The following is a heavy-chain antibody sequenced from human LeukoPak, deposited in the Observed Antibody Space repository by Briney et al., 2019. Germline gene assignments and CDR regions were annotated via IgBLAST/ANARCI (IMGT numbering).Heavy chain of an antibody. J-gene: IGHJ3*02. CDR2: ISSSSSTI. V-gene: IGHV3-48*01. CDR1: GFTFSSYS. Sequence: GGSLRLSCAASGFTFSSYSMNWVRQAPGKGLEWVSYISSSSSTIYYADSVKGRFTISRDNAKNSLYLQMNSLRAEDTAVYYCASHHYEAFDIWGQGTMVTVSS. D-gene: IGHD4-17*01. CDR3: ASHHYEAFDI.